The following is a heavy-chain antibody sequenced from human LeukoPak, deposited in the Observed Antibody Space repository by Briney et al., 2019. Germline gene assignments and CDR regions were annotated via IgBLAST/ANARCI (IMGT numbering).Heavy chain of an antibody. Sequence: GGSLRLSCAASGFTFSSYAMSWVRQAPGKGLEWVSAISGSGGSTYYADSVKGRFTISRDNSKNTLYLQMNSLRAEDTAVYYCAKDFVTAVAGRGLFDYWSQGTLVTVSS. J-gene: IGHJ4*02. CDR1: GFTFSSYA. V-gene: IGHV3-23*01. CDR3: AKDFVTAVAGRGLFDY. CDR2: ISGSGGST. D-gene: IGHD6-19*01.